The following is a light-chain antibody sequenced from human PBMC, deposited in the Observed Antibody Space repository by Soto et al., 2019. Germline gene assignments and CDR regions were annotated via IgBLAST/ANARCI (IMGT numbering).Light chain of an antibody. CDR2: DSS. J-gene: IGKJ3*01. Sequence: EIVLTQSPATLSLSPGDRATLSCRASQSVDWYVAWYQQKPGQDPRLLIYDSSTRATGIPDTFSGSGSGTYFTLTISTPEPEDFAIYYCQQRSNWPPITFGRGTKVDSK. V-gene: IGKV3-11*01. CDR1: QSVDWY. CDR3: QQRSNWPPIT.